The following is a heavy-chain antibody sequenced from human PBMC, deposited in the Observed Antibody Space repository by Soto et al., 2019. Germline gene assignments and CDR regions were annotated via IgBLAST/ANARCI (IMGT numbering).Heavy chain of an antibody. CDR1: GFTFSSYL. CDR2: ISYDGSSK. CDR3: AFNWNDTHYMDV. Sequence: GSLRLSCAASGFTFSSYLMHWVRQAPGKGLEWVALISYDGSSKNYADSVKGRFTVSRDNSKNTLYLQMNSLRAEDTAVYYCAFNWNDTHYMDVWGKGTTVTVSS. J-gene: IGHJ6*03. D-gene: IGHD1-1*01. V-gene: IGHV3-30*03.